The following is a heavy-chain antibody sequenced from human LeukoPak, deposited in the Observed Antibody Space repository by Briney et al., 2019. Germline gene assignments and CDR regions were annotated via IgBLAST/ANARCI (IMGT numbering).Heavy chain of an antibody. CDR2: ISAYNGNT. CDR1: GYTFTSYG. V-gene: IGHV1-18*01. J-gene: IGHJ3*02. D-gene: IGHD3-3*01. Sequence: ASVKVTCKASGYTFTSYGISWVRQAPGQGLEWMGWISAYNGNTNYAQKLQGRVTMTTDTSTSTAYMELRSLRSDDTAVYYCALSLTIFGVARAFDIWGQGTMVTVSS. CDR3: ALSLTIFGVARAFDI.